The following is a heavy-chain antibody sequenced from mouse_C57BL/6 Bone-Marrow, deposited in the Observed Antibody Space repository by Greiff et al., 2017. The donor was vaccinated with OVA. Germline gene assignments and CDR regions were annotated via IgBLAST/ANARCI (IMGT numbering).Heavy chain of an antibody. J-gene: IGHJ3*01. CDR2: ISDGGSYT. CDR1: GFTFSSYA. V-gene: IGHV5-4*01. CDR3: ARDHGYYWFAY. D-gene: IGHD2-3*01. Sequence: EVMLVESGGGLVKPGGSLKLSCAASGFTFSSYAMSWVRQTPEKRLEWVATISDGGSYTYYPDNVKGRFTISRDNAKNNLYLQMSHLKSEDTAMYYCARDHGYYWFAYWGQGTLVTVSA.